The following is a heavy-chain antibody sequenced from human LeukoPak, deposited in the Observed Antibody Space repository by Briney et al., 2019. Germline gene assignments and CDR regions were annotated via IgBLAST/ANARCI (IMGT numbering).Heavy chain of an antibody. CDR3: ARDVRKYQLQIDFDY. CDR2: ISSSSSYI. J-gene: IGHJ4*02. Sequence: RPGGSLRLSCAASGFTFSDYYMSWVRQAPGKGLEWVSSISSSSSYIYYADSVKGRFTISRDNAKNSLYLQMNSLRAEDTAVYYCARDVRKYQLQIDFDYWGQGTLVTVSS. V-gene: IGHV3-11*06. CDR1: GFTFSDYY. D-gene: IGHD2-2*01.